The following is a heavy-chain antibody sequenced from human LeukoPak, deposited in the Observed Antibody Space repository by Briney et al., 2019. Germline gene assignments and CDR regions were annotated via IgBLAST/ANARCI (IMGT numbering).Heavy chain of an antibody. D-gene: IGHD3-22*01. CDR3: AREASSGYSFDY. J-gene: IGHJ4*02. CDR2: IYSGGST. V-gene: IGHV3-53*01. Sequence: PGGSLRLSCAASGFTFSSYSMNWVRQAPGKGLEWVSVIYSGGSTYYADSVKGRFTISRDNSKNTLYLQMNSLRAEDTAVYYCAREASSGYSFDYWGQGTLVTVSS. CDR1: GFTFSSYS.